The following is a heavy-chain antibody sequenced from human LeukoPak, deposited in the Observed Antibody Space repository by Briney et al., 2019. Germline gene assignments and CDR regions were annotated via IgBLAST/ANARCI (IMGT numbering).Heavy chain of an antibody. V-gene: IGHV3-23*01. CDR3: AKDSITAAGTLGGYYFDY. J-gene: IGHJ4*02. D-gene: IGHD6-13*01. CDR1: GFTVSSNY. Sequence: GGSLRLSCAASGFTVSSNYMSWVRQAPGKGLEWVSAVSGSGGSTYYADSVKGRFTISRDNSKNTLYLQMNSLRAEDTAVYYCAKDSITAAGTLGGYYFDYWGQGTLVTVSS. CDR2: VSGSGGST.